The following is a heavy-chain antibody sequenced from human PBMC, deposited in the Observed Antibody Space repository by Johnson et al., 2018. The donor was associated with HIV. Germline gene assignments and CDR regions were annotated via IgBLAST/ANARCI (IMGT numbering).Heavy chain of an antibody. D-gene: IGHD3-22*01. J-gene: IGHJ3*02. CDR3: AKGTHYSDSSGYWSNDAFDI. CDR1: GFTFSSYA. V-gene: IGHV3-23*04. CDR2: ISGSGGST. Sequence: VQPVESGGGLVQPGASLRLSCAASGFTFSSYAMSWVRQAPGKGLEWVSAISGSGGSTYYAASVKGRFTISRDNSKNTLHLQMNSLRAEDTAVYYCAKGTHYSDSSGYWSNDAFDIWGQGTRVTVSS.